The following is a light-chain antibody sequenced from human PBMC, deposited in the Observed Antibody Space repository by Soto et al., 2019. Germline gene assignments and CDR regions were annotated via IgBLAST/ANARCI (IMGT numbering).Light chain of an antibody. V-gene: IGKV3-20*01. J-gene: IGKJ1*01. CDR3: QQYGSSLWT. CDR1: QSVSSN. Sequence: EIVMTQSPATLSVSPGERATLSCRASQSVSSNLAWYQQKPGQAPRLLIYAASSRATGIPDRFSGGGSGTDFTLTISRLEPEDFAVYYCQQYGSSLWTFGQGTKVDI. CDR2: AAS.